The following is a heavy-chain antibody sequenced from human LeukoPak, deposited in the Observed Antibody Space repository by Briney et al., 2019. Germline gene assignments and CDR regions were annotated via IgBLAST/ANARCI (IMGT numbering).Heavy chain of an antibody. CDR3: ARSPRKGYCSSTSCYGWSWFDP. Sequence: SETLSLTCTVSGGSISSYYGSWIWQPQGKGLEWIGYIYYSGSTNYNPSLKSRVTISVDTSKNQFSLKLSSVTAADTAVYYCARSPRKGYCSSTSCYGWSWFDPWGQGTLFTVSS. D-gene: IGHD2-2*01. J-gene: IGHJ5*02. CDR2: IYYSGST. CDR1: GGSISSYY. V-gene: IGHV4-59*01.